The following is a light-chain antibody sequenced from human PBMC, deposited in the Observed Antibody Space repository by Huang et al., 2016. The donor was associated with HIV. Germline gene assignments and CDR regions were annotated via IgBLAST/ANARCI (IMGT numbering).Light chain of an antibody. CDR2: DAS. CDR1: QSVSSY. V-gene: IGKV3-11*01. CDR3: QQRSG. Sequence: EIVLTQSPATLSLSPGERATLSCRASQSVSSYLAWYQQKPVQAPRLLIYDASNRATGIPARFSGRGSGTDFTLTISSLEPEDFAVYYCQQRSGFGQGTKVEIK. J-gene: IGKJ1*01.